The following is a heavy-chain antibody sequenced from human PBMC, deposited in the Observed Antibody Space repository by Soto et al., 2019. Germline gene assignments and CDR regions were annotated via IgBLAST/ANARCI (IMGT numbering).Heavy chain of an antibody. J-gene: IGHJ6*02. D-gene: IGHD1-1*01. Sequence: SETLSLTCSVSGGSIGGYYWSWIRQPPGKGLEWIGYIYYSGSTNYNPSLKSRVTISVDTSKNQFSLKLSSVTAADTAVYYCARDRLQPGYYYYGMDVWGQGTTVTVSS. CDR3: ARDRLQPGYYYYGMDV. CDR2: IYYSGST. CDR1: GGSIGGYY. V-gene: IGHV4-59*01.